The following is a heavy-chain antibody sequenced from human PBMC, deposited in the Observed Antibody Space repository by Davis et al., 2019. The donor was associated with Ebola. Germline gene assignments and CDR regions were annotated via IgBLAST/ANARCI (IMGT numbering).Heavy chain of an antibody. CDR1: GFIVSSNY. V-gene: IGHV3-53*04. CDR3: ARGYYDSTGNRYFDF. Sequence: GGSLRLSCAASGFIVSSNYMSWVRQAPGKGLEWVSVIYSGGTTNYADSVKGRSTISRHNSKNTLYLQINSLRAEDTAVYYCARGYYDSTGNRYFDFWGRGTRVTVSS. CDR2: IYSGGTT. J-gene: IGHJ2*01. D-gene: IGHD3-22*01.